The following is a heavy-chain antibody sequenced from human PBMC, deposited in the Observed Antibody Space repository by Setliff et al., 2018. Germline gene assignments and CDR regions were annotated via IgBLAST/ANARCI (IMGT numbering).Heavy chain of an antibody. CDR1: GGSFSGYY. CDR3: ARGNVGDSSSSDFDY. CDR2: IDHSGST. D-gene: IGHD6-6*01. Sequence: SETLSLTCAVYGGSFSGYYWSWIRQPPGKGLEWIGEIDHSGSTNYNPSLKSRVTISVDTSKNQFSLKLSSVTAADTAVYYCARGNVGDSSSSDFDYWGQGTLVTVSS. V-gene: IGHV4-34*01. J-gene: IGHJ4*02.